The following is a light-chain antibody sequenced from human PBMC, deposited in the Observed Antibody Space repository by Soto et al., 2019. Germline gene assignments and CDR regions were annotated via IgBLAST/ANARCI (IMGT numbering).Light chain of an antibody. J-gene: IGKJ1*01. CDR3: QQYDSYSWT. Sequence: DVQMTQSPSSLSASVGDRVTITCRASQSIKKSLNWYQQKPGKAPKLLIYDVSSLESGVPSRFSGSGSGTEFILTISSLQPDDFATYYCQQYDSYSWTFDQGTKVDIK. CDR2: DVS. CDR1: QSIKKS. V-gene: IGKV1-5*01.